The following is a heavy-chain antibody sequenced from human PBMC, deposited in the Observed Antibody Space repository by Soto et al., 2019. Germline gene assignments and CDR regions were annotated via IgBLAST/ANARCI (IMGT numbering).Heavy chain of an antibody. J-gene: IGHJ6*02. CDR2: IYYSGST. Sequence: QVQLQESGPGLVKPSQTLSLTCTVSGGSISSGGYYWSWIRQHPVKGLEWIGYIYYSGSTYYNPSLKSRVTISVDTSKNQFSLKLSSVTAADTAVYYCARGETTVFYYGMDVWGQGTTVTVSS. V-gene: IGHV4-31*03. CDR3: ARGETTVFYYGMDV. CDR1: GGSISSGGYY. D-gene: IGHD4-17*01.